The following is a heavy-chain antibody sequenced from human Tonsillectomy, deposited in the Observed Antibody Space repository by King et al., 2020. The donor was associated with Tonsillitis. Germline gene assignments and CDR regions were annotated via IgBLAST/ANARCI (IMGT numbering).Heavy chain of an antibody. CDR2: ISAYNGNT. CDR3: AREGTGFGELFSYYYYGMDV. D-gene: IGHD3-10*01. Sequence: QLVQSGAEVKKPGASVKVSCKASGYTFTSYGISWVRQAPGQGLEWMGWISAYNGNTNYAQKLQGRVTMTTDTSTSTAYMELRSLRSDDTAVYYCAREGTGFGELFSYYYYGMDVWGQGTTVTVSS. CDR1: GYTFTSYG. V-gene: IGHV1-18*01. J-gene: IGHJ6*02.